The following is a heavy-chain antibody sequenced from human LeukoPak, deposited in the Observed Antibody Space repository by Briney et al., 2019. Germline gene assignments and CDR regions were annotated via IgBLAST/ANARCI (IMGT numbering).Heavy chain of an antibody. Sequence: AVKVSCKASGGTFSSYAISRVRQAPGQGLEWMGRIIPILGIANYAQKFQGRVTITADKSTSTAYMELSSLRSEDTAVYYCARVFVRGGDCYYPWGQGTLVTVSS. D-gene: IGHD2-21*02. CDR2: IIPILGIA. CDR1: GGTFSSYA. J-gene: IGHJ4*02. CDR3: ARVFVRGGDCYYP. V-gene: IGHV1-69*04.